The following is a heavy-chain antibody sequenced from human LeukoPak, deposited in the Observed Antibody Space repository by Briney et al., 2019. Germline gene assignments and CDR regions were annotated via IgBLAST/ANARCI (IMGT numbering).Heavy chain of an antibody. Sequence: SETLSLTCAVYGGSFSGYYWSWIRQPPGKGLEWIGEINHSGSTNYNPSLKSRVTISVDTSKNQFSVKLSSVTAADTAVYYCASVPPMDVWGQGTTVTVSS. CDR3: ASVPPMDV. CDR2: INHSGST. V-gene: IGHV4-34*01. CDR1: GGSFSGYY. D-gene: IGHD2-2*01. J-gene: IGHJ6*02.